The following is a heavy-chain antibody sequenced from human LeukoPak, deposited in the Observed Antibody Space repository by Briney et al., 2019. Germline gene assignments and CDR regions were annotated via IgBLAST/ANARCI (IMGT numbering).Heavy chain of an antibody. CDR2: IYTSGST. CDR1: GGSISSGSYY. J-gene: IGHJ3*02. Sequence: PSQTLSLTCTVSGGSISSGSYYWSWIRQPAGKGLEWIGRIYTSGSTNYNPSLKSRVTISVDTSKNQFSLKLSSVTAADTAVYYCARGSITIFGVVIMAFDIWGQGTMVTVSS. V-gene: IGHV4-61*02. CDR3: ARGSITIFGVVIMAFDI. D-gene: IGHD3-3*01.